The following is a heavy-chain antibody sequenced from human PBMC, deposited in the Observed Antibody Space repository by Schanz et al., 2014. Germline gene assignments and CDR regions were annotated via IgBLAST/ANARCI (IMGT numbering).Heavy chain of an antibody. CDR1: GFTISSYS. V-gene: IGHV3-21*05. Sequence: EVHLVESGGGLVKRGGSLRLSCAASGFTISSYSMNWVRQAPGKGLEWVSYISSSGTTIYYADSVKGRFTISRDNAKNSLYLQMNSLRAEDTAVFYCAKGMGYCSGGTCYDYYYYGLDVWGQGTTVAVSS. CDR3: AKGMGYCSGGTCYDYYYYGLDV. CDR2: ISSSGTTI. J-gene: IGHJ6*02. D-gene: IGHD2-15*01.